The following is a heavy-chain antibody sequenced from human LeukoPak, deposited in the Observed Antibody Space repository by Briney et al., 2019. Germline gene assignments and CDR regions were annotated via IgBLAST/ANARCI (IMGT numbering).Heavy chain of an antibody. CDR1: GFTFSSHG. CDR2: ISGSGGDT. V-gene: IGHV3-23*01. CDR3: ARDTYSSGWYDY. J-gene: IGHJ4*02. Sequence: PGGSLRLSCAASGFTFSSHGMSWVRQGPGKGLEWVSGISGSGGDTYYADSVKGRFTISRDNSKSTLYLQMNSLRAEDTALYYCARDTYSSGWYDYWGQGTLVTVSS. D-gene: IGHD6-19*01.